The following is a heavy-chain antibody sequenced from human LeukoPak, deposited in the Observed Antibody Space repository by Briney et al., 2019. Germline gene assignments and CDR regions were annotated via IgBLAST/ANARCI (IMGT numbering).Heavy chain of an antibody. CDR1: GGSISSYY. J-gene: IGHJ4*02. CDR3: ARNYGSGSLGFDY. CDR2: IYYSGST. V-gene: IGHV4-59*01. D-gene: IGHD3-10*01. Sequence: SETLSLTCTVSGGSISSYYWSWIRQPPGKGLEWIGYIYYSGSTNYNSSLKSRVTISVDTSKNQFSLKLSSVTAADTAVYYCARNYGSGSLGFDYWGQGTLVTVSS.